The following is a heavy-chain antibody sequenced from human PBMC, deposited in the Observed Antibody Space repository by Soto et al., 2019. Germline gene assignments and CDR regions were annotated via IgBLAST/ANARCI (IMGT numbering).Heavy chain of an antibody. V-gene: IGHV1-2*04. Sequence: ASVKVSCKASGYTFTGYYMHWVRQAPGQGLEWMGWINPNSGGTNYAQKFQGWVTMTRDTSISTAYMELSRLRSDDTAVYYCARGQQLVAGNTFNWFDPWGQGTLVTVSS. D-gene: IGHD6-13*01. J-gene: IGHJ5*02. CDR3: ARGQQLVAGNTFNWFDP. CDR1: GYTFTGYY. CDR2: INPNSGGT.